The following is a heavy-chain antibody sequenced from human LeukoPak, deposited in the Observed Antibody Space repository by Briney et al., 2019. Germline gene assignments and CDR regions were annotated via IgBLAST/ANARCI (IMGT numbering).Heavy chain of an antibody. CDR3: ARVGSSTSCYAY. D-gene: IGHD2-2*01. CDR1: GYNFNAHW. V-gene: IGHV1-2*02. Sequence: ASVKVSCKASGYNFNAHWMHWVRQAPGQGLEWMGWINPNSGGTNYAQKFQGRVTMTRDTSISTAYMELSRLRSDNTAVYYCARVGSSTSCYAYWGQGTLVTVSS. CDR2: INPNSGGT. J-gene: IGHJ4*02.